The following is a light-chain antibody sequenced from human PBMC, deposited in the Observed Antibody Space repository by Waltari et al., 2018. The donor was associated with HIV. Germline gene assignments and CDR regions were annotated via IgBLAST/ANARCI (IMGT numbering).Light chain of an antibody. J-gene: IGLJ3*02. V-gene: IGLV8-61*02. Sequence: QTVVTQEPSLSVSPGETVTLTCASSSGPVSQSFFTTWYQQAPGQAPRTLIYNTNNPPSGVPDWLSGDLPGERAALTIPGAQAHDGSEYYCLLLSGGGLWLFGGWTRLTVL. CDR3: LLLSGGGLWL. CDR1: SGPVSQSFF. CDR2: NTN.